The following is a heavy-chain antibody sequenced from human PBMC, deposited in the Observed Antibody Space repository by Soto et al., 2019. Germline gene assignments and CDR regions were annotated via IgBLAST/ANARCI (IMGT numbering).Heavy chain of an antibody. Sequence: SETLSLTCTVSGGSISSYYWSWIRQPPGKGLEWIGYIYYSGSTNYNPSLKSRVTISVDTSKNQFSLKLSSVTAADTAVYYCARGGSRKQYHYFDYWGQGTLVTVSS. D-gene: IGHD1-26*01. CDR2: IYYSGST. J-gene: IGHJ4*02. CDR1: GGSISSYY. CDR3: ARGGSRKQYHYFDY. V-gene: IGHV4-59*01.